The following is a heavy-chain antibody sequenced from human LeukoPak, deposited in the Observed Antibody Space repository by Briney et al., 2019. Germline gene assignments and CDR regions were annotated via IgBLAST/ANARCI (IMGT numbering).Heavy chain of an antibody. V-gene: IGHV3-53*01. D-gene: IGHD3-10*01. CDR2: IYSGGST. CDR3: ARVYGSGSYSVTYDY. J-gene: IGHJ4*02. CDR1: GFTVSSNY. Sequence: GGSLRLSCAASGFTVSSNYMSWVRQAPGKGLEWVSVIYSGGSTYYADSVKGRFTISRDNSKNTLYLQMNSLRAEDTAVYYCARVYGSGSYSVTYDYWGQGTLVTVSS.